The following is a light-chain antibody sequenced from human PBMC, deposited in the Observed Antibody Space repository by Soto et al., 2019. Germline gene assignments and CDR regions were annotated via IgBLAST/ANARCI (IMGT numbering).Light chain of an antibody. CDR1: RSVLYNSNNKNY. J-gene: IGKJ2*01. Sequence: DIVMTQSPDSLAVSLGETATINCKSSRSVLYNSNNKNYFAWFQQKPGQPPRLRLYWASTRESGVPDRFSGSGSGTDFTLTISSLQAEDVSVYYWQQYYTTPRTFGQGTKREIK. CDR3: QQYYTTPRT. V-gene: IGKV4-1*01. CDR2: WAS.